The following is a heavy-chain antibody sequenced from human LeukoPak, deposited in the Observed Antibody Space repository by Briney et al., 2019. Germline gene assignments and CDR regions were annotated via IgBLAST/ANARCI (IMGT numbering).Heavy chain of an antibody. V-gene: IGHV4-4*07. CDR2: IYISGST. CDR1: GGSISSYY. J-gene: IGHJ5*02. CDR3: AREWVEAVAGYYAQHNWFDP. D-gene: IGHD6-19*01. Sequence: SETLSLTCTVSGGSISSYYWSWIRQPAGKGLEWIGRIYISGSTNNNPSLKSRVTMSVDTSKNQFSLKLSSVTAADTAVYYCAREWVEAVAGYYAQHNWFDPWGQGTLVTVSS.